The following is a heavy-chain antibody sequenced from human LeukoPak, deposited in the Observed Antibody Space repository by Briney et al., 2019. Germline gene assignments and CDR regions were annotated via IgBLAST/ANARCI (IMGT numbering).Heavy chain of an antibody. CDR2: ISYDGNNK. V-gene: IGHV3-30-3*01. Sequence: GSLRLSCAASGFTFSTFAMHWVRQAPGKGLEWVAVISYDGNNKYYADSVKGRFTISRDNSKNTLYLQMNSLRVEDTAVYYCARDHGSSGWYETVDYWGQGTLVTVSS. J-gene: IGHJ4*02. CDR1: GFTFSTFA. CDR3: ARDHGSSGWYETVDY. D-gene: IGHD6-19*01.